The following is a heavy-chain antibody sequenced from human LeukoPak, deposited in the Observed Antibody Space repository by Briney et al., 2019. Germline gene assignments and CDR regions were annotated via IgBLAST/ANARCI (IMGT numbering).Heavy chain of an antibody. V-gene: IGHV1-69*13. CDR2: IIPIFGTA. CDR1: DYTFTSRG. D-gene: IGHD6-13*01. Sequence: GASVKVSCKASDYTFTSRGISWVRQAPGQGLEWMGGIIPIFGTANYAQKFQGRVTITADESTSTAYMELSSLRSEDTAVYYCAKKSGVAAAGHYYYGMDVWGQGTTVTVSS. J-gene: IGHJ6*02. CDR3: AKKSGVAAAGHYYYGMDV.